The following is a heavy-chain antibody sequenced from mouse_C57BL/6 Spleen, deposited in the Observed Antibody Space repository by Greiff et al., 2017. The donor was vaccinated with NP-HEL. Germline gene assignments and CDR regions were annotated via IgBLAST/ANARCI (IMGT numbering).Heavy chain of an antibody. CDR2: IWTGGGT. D-gene: IGHD3-3*01. Sequence: VKLMESGPGLVAPSQSLSITCTVSGFSLTSSAISWVRQPPGKGLEWLGVIWTGGGTHYNSALKSRLSISKDNSKSQVFLKMNRLQTDDTARYDCAREGDRYFDVWGTGTTVTVSS. CDR3: AREGDRYFDV. J-gene: IGHJ1*03. CDR1: GFSLTSSA. V-gene: IGHV2-9-1*01.